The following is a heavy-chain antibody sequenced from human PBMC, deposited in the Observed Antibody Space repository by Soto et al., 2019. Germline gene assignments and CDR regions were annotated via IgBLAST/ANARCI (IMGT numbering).Heavy chain of an antibody. CDR3: AKASGESSPGSRVFDF. CDR1: VSTVSISA. J-gene: IGHJ4*02. CDR2: ITNSGGDT. Sequence: GGSLGLCCSSCVSTVSISAIAGSFPPTGEGLEWVSVITNSGGDTLHADSVKGRFTILRDNSKNTLYLQMNSLRAEDTAIYYCAKASGESSPGSRVFDFWGQGTRV. V-gene: IGHV3-23*01. D-gene: IGHD3-10*01.